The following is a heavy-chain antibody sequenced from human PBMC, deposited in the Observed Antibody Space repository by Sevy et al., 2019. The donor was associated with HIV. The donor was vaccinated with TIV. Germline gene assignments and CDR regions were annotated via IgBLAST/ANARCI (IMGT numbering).Heavy chain of an antibody. CDR3: ARTNYYDSSGYYIDY. CDR1: GFTFSSYG. D-gene: IGHD3-22*01. J-gene: IGHJ4*02. CDR2: ISYDGSNK. V-gene: IGHV3-30-3*01. Sequence: GGSLRLSCAASGFTFSSYGIHWVRQAPGKGLEWVAVISYDGSNKYYADSVKGRFTISRDNSKNTLYLQMNSMRNEDTAAYHCARTNYYDSSGYYIDYWGQGTLVTVSS.